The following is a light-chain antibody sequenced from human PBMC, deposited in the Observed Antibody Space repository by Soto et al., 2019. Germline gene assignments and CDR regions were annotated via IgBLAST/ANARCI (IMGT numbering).Light chain of an antibody. CDR2: EVS. CDR1: SSDVGGYNC. Sequence: QSTLTQPPSASGSPGQSVTISCTGTSSDVGGYNCVSWYQQHPGKAPKLMIYEVSKRPSGVPDRFSGSKSGNTASLTVSWLQAEDEADYYCSSYAGSNNYVFGTGTKVTVL. V-gene: IGLV2-8*01. CDR3: SSYAGSNNYV. J-gene: IGLJ1*01.